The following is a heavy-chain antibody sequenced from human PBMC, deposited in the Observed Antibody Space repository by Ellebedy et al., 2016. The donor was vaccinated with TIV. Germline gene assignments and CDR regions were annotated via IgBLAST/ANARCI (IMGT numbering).Heavy chain of an antibody. Sequence: SETLSLTCTVSGGSISSYYWSWIRQPPGKGLEWIGYIYYSGSTNYNPSLKSRVTISVDTSKNQFSLKLSSVTAADTAVYYCARSASGYDTAPVYWGQGTLVTVSS. D-gene: IGHD5-12*01. J-gene: IGHJ4*02. CDR2: IYYSGST. CDR1: GGSISSYY. CDR3: ARSASGYDTAPVY. V-gene: IGHV4-59*01.